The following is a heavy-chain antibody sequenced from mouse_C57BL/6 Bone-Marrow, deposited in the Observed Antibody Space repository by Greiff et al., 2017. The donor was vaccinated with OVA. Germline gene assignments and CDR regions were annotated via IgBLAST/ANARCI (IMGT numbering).Heavy chain of an antibody. CDR2: IYPGSGST. V-gene: IGHV1-55*01. CDR1: GYTFTSYW. Sequence: QVQLQQPGAELVKPGASVKMSCKASGYTFTSYWITWVKQRPGQGLEWIGDIYPGSGSTNYNEKFKSKATLTVDTSASTAYMQLSSLTSEDSAVYDCARKGYGYDAWFADWGKGTLVTVSA. J-gene: IGHJ3*01. CDR3: ARKGYGYDAWFAD. D-gene: IGHD2-2*01.